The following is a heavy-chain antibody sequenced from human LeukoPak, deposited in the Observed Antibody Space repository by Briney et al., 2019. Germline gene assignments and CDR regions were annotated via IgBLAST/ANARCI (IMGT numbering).Heavy chain of an antibody. CDR1: GFTFSSYS. D-gene: IGHD5-24*01. Sequence: GGSLRLSCAASGFTFSSYSMNWVRQAPGKGLEWVSSISSSSSYIYYADSVKGRFTISRDNAKNSLYLQMNSLRAEDTAVYYCALKRDGYNYPSGFDYWGQGTLVTVSS. CDR2: ISSSSSYI. V-gene: IGHV3-21*01. J-gene: IGHJ4*02. CDR3: ALKRDGYNYPSGFDY.